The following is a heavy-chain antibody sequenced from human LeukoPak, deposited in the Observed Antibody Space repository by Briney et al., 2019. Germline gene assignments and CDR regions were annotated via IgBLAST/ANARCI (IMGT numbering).Heavy chain of an antibody. Sequence: PSLTLSLTCTVSGGSISSGDYYWSWIRQPPGKGLEWIGYIYYSGSTYYNPSLKSRVTISVDTSKNQFSLKLSSVTAADTAVYYCARAWGSGAFDIWGQGTMVTVSS. D-gene: IGHD7-27*01. V-gene: IGHV4-30-4*08. CDR3: ARAWGSGAFDI. J-gene: IGHJ3*02. CDR1: GGSISSGDYY. CDR2: IYYSGST.